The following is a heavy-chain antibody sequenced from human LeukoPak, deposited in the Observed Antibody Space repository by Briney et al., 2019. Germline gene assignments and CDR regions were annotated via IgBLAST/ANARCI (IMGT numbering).Heavy chain of an antibody. CDR1: GASISGSGYY. J-gene: IGHJ4*02. CDR3: ARDPSGYSYGYFDY. V-gene: IGHV4-39*07. D-gene: IGHD5-18*01. Sequence: SETLSLTCTVSGASISGSGYYWGWIRQPPGKGLEWIGNIYDSGSTYYNASLQSRVTISIDTSKNQFSLKLSSVTAADTAVYYCARDPSGYSYGYFDYWGQGTLVTVSS. CDR2: IYDSGST.